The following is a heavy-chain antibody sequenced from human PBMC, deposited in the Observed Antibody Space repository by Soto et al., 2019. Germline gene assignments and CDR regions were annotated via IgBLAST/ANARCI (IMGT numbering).Heavy chain of an antibody. D-gene: IGHD2-8*01. Sequence: PXVCLRLSFAACGFTFSSYGMHWVRQAPGKGLEWVAVISYDGSNKYYADSVKGRFTISRDNSKNTLYLQMNSLRAEDTAVYYCAKEGMVYPSQADYYYYGMDVWGQGTTVTVSS. CDR3: AKEGMVYPSQADYYYYGMDV. V-gene: IGHV3-30*18. J-gene: IGHJ6*02. CDR2: ISYDGSNK. CDR1: GFTFSSYG.